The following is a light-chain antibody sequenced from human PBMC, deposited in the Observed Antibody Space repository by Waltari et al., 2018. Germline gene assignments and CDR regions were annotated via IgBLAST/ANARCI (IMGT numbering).Light chain of an antibody. CDR2: ENS. J-gene: IGLJ7*01. CDR1: SPNIGNNY. Sequence: QSVLTQPPSVSAAPGQRVTISCSGGSPNIGNNYVSWYRQFPGTAPKLLIYENSVRPSGIPGRVSGAKSGTSATLDITGLQAGDEADYYCGTWDSSLSGAVFGGGTHLTVL. CDR3: GTWDSSLSGAV. V-gene: IGLV1-51*02.